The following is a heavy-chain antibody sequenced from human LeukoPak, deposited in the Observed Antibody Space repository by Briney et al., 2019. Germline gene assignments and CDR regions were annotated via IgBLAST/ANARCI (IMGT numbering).Heavy chain of an antibody. D-gene: IGHD2-2*01. CDR3: ARSRDPAYARGAFDI. CDR2: INHSGST. J-gene: IGHJ3*02. CDR1: GGSFSGYY. V-gene: IGHV4-34*01. Sequence: SETLSLTCAVYGGSFSGYYWSWIRQPPGKGLEWIGEINHSGSTNYNPSLKSRVAISVDTSKNQFSLKLSSVTAADTAVYYCARSRDPAYARGAFDIWGQGTMVTVSS.